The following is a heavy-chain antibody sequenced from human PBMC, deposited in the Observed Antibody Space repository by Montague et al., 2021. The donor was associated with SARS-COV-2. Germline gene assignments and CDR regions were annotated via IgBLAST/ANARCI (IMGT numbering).Heavy chain of an antibody. Sequence: SETLSLTCAISGGSFSNYYRSWIRQPPGKGLEWIGEVNQSGTTIYNPSVKSGVTISEDASKNQFYLRLNSVTAADTAVYYCARGRRRVVVTGACRGGRAFDIWGQGTMVTVSS. CDR2: VNQSGTT. V-gene: IGHV4-34*01. CDR3: ARGRRRVVVTGACRGGRAFDI. D-gene: IGHD2-21*02. J-gene: IGHJ3*02. CDR1: GGSFSNYY.